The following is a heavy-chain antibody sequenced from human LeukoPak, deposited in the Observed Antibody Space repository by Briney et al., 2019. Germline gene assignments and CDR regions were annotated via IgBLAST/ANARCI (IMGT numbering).Heavy chain of an antibody. J-gene: IGHJ3*02. V-gene: IGHV4-30-4*01. Sequence: PSETLSLTCTVSGGSISGYYWSWIRQPPGKGLEWIGYIYYSGSTYYNPSLKSRVTISVDTSKNQFSLKLSSVTAADTAVYYCARERITMVRGVIRDAFDIWGQGTMVTVSS. CDR2: IYYSGST. D-gene: IGHD3-10*01. CDR1: GGSISGYY. CDR3: ARERITMVRGVIRDAFDI.